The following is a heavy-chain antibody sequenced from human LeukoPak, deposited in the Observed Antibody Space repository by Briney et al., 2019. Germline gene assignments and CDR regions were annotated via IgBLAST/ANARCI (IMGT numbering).Heavy chain of an antibody. CDR1: GFTFSSYS. CDR2: ISSSSSTI. V-gene: IGHV3-48*01. D-gene: IGHD4-11*01. Sequence: GGSLRLSCAASGFTFSSYSMNWVRQAPGKGLEWVSYISSSSSTIYYADSVKGRFTISRDNAKNSLYLQMNSLRAEDTAVYYCARAFDYHPDYWGQGTLVTVSS. CDR3: ARAFDYHPDY. J-gene: IGHJ4*02.